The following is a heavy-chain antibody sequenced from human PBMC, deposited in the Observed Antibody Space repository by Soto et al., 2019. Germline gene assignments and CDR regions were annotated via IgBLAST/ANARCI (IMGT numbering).Heavy chain of an antibody. J-gene: IGHJ6*02. Sequence: SETLSLTCTVSGGSISSYYWSWIRQPPGKGLEWIGYMYNTGSTIYNPSLKSRVTISVDTSKNQFSLKLNSVTAADTAVYYCARFSYGSGSPRGYYGMDVWGQGTTVTVSS. CDR2: MYNTGST. CDR1: GGSISSYY. CDR3: ARFSYGSGSPRGYYGMDV. V-gene: IGHV4-59*12. D-gene: IGHD3-10*01.